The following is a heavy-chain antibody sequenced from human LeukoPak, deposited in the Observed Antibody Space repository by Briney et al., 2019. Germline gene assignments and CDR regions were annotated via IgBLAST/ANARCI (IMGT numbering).Heavy chain of an antibody. D-gene: IGHD2-15*01. CDR1: GFTFISFG. CDR2: ISFDGGDK. V-gene: IGHV3-30*18. J-gene: IGHJ4*02. CDR3: AKQGRDHCSGGSCYLFDY. Sequence: PGGSLRLSCAASGFTFISFGMHWVRQAPGKSLQWVTLISFDGGDKYYADSVKGRFTISRDNSKDTLFLQMNSLRPEDTAVYYCAKQGRDHCSGGSCYLFDYWGQGTLVTVSS.